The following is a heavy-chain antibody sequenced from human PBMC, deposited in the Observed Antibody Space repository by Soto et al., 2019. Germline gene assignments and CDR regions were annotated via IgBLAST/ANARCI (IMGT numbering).Heavy chain of an antibody. CDR2: IDPSDSYT. D-gene: IGHD3-10*02. CDR3: GRLKWSGVPSGGLDY. Sequence: PGASLKISCMRSGYSFTTYWISLVRQMPGKGLEWMGRIDPSDSYTNYNTSFQGHVNISADKSISTDYLKCSGLKASDTAMHYCGRLKWSGVPSGGLDYWGQGTLVTVSS. J-gene: IGHJ4*02. V-gene: IGHV5-10-1*01. CDR1: GYSFTTYW.